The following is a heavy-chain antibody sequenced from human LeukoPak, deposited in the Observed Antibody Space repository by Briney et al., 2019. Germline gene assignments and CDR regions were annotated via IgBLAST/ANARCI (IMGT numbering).Heavy chain of an antibody. Sequence: GGSLRLSCAASGFTFSSYAMHWVRQAPGKGLEYVSAISSNGGSTYYANSVKGRFTISRDNSKNTLYLQMGSLRAEDTAVYYCARRSGYYTYYFDYWGQGTLVTVSS. CDR3: ARRSGYYTYYFDY. V-gene: IGHV3-64*01. CDR1: GFTFSSYA. D-gene: IGHD3-3*01. J-gene: IGHJ4*02. CDR2: ISSNGGST.